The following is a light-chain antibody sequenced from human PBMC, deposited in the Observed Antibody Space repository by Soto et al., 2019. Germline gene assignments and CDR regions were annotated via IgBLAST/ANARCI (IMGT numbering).Light chain of an antibody. CDR3: RQYGSCLT. CDR2: GAS. Sequence: EIVLTQSPGTLSLSPGERATLSCRASQSVSSSYLAWYQQKPGQAPRLLIYGASSRATGIPDRFSGSGSGTDFTLTISRLEPEDFAVYYCRQYGSCLTFGGGTKVDIK. J-gene: IGKJ4*01. CDR1: QSVSSSY. V-gene: IGKV3-20*01.